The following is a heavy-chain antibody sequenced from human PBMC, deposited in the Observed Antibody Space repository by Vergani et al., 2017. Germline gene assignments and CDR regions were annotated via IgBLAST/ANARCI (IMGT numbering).Heavy chain of an antibody. CDR2: ITRGSKSI. Sequence: EVQLVESGGGVVKPGGSLTISCATSGFDFTNSAMSWIRQAPGRGLQWVSSITRGSKSIYYADSVKGRFTITRDDVKKSLLLRMNNLKVDDTAIYYCARTRSPMAMIRQFEQWGQGTLVTVSS. V-gene: IGHV3-21*01. D-gene: IGHD5-12*01. J-gene: IGHJ4*02. CDR1: GFDFTNSA. CDR3: ARTRSPMAMIRQFEQ.